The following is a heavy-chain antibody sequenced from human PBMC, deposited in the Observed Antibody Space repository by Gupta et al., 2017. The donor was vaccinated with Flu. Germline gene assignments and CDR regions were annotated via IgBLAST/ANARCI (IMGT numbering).Heavy chain of an antibody. CDR1: GYTFREYY. CDR3: ARGAYARNRLGGWFDP. Sequence: QVQLLQSGSEVKKPGASVKVSCKASGYTFREYYIHWVRQGPGQGLEWMGRINSDSGGTKYAQRFQGRVTMTRDTSSDTAYRELCSLTSDDTAIYYCARGAYARNRLGGWFDPWGQGTLVTVSS. D-gene: IGHD2-2*01. CDR2: INSDSGGT. V-gene: IGHV1-2*06. J-gene: IGHJ5*02.